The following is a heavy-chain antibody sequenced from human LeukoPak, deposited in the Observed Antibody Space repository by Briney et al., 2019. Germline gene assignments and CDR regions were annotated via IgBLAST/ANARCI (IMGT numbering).Heavy chain of an antibody. Sequence: GGSLRLSCAASGFTFSSYGMHWVRQAPGKGLEWVAVIWYDGSNKYYADSVKGRFTISRDNSKNTLYLQMNSLRAEDTAVYYCARDRSNGLLWFGRPYYFDYWGQGTLVTVSS. CDR1: GFTFSSYG. CDR2: IWYDGSNK. J-gene: IGHJ4*02. V-gene: IGHV3-33*01. CDR3: ARDRSNGLLWFGRPYYFDY. D-gene: IGHD3-10*01.